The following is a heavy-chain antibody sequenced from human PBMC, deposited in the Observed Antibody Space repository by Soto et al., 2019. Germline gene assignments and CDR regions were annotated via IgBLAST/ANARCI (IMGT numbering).Heavy chain of an antibody. CDR2: ISGSGGST. CDR3: AKLDSSGYYVH. J-gene: IGHJ4*02. Sequence: GGSLRLSCAASGFTFSSYAMSWVRQAPGKGLEWVSAISGSGGSTYYADPVKGRFTISRDNSKNTLYLQMNSLRAEDTAVYYCAKLDSSGYYVHWGQGTLVTVSS. V-gene: IGHV3-23*01. CDR1: GFTFSSYA. D-gene: IGHD3-22*01.